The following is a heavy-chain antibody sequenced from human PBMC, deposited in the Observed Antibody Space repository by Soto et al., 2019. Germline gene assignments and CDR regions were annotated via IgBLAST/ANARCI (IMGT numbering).Heavy chain of an antibody. D-gene: IGHD1-7*01. J-gene: IGHJ4*02. CDR2: IYYSGST. CDR1: GGSISSYY. V-gene: IGHV4-59*01. Sequence: LTCTVSGGSISSYYWSWIRQPPGKGLEWIGYIYYSGSTNYNPSLKSRVTISVDTSKNQFSLKLSSVTAADTAVYYCARDGTGPTFDYWGQGTLVTVSS. CDR3: ARDGTGPTFDY.